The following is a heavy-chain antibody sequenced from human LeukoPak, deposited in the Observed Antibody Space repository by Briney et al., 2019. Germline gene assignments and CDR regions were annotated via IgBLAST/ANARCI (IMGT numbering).Heavy chain of an antibody. Sequence: SVKVSRKASGGTFSSYAISWVRQAPGQGLEWMGGIIPIFGTANYAQKFQGRVTITADKSTSTAYMELSSLRSEDTAVYYCATRSSGWYAYWGQGTLVTVSS. J-gene: IGHJ4*02. D-gene: IGHD6-19*01. V-gene: IGHV1-69*06. CDR3: ATRSSGWYAY. CDR2: IIPIFGTA. CDR1: GGTFSSYA.